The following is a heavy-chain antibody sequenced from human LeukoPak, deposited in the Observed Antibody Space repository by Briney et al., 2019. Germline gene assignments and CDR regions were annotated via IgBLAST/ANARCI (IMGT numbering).Heavy chain of an antibody. J-gene: IGHJ4*02. D-gene: IGHD2-15*01. V-gene: IGHV4-59*12. CDR2: IYYSGST. CDR1: GGSISSYY. Sequence: SETLSLTCTVSGGSISSYYWSWIRQPPGKGLEWIGYIYYSGSTNYNPSLKSRVTISVDTSKNQFSLKLSSVTAADTAVYYCARASGGSLAFDYWGQGTLVTVSS. CDR3: ARASGGSLAFDY.